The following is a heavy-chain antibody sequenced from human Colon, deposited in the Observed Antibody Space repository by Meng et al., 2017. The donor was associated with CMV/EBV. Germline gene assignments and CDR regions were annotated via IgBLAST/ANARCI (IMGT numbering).Heavy chain of an antibody. J-gene: IGHJ6*02. CDR2: ISGGGGSI. D-gene: IGHD6-13*01. CDR3: ARGSNTYYGMDV. Sequence: GESLKISYATSGFTFSSYSMNWVRQAPGKGLEWVSSISGGGGSIWYADSMKGRFTVSRNNAKNSQYLQLNSLRAEDTAVYYCARGSNTYYGMDVWGQGTTVTVS. V-gene: IGHV3-21*01. CDR1: GFTFSSYS.